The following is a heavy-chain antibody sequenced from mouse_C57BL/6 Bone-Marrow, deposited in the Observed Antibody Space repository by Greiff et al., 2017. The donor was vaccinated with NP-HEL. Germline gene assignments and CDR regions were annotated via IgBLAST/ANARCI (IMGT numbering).Heavy chain of an antibody. CDR3: ARGDRCGSSPGFAY. Sequence: QVQLQQSGAELVKPGASVKLSCKASGYTFTSYWMHWVKQRPGQGLEWIGMIHPNSGSTNYNEKFKSKATLTVDKSSSTAYMQLSSLTSEDSAVYYCARGDRCGSSPGFAYWGQGTLVTVSA. J-gene: IGHJ3*01. CDR1: GYTFTSYW. CDR2: IHPNSGST. V-gene: IGHV1-64*01. D-gene: IGHD1-1*01.